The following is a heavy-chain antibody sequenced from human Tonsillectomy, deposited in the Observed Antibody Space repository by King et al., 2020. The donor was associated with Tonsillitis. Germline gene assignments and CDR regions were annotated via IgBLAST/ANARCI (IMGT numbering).Heavy chain of an antibody. CDR2: ISQDGSEK. V-gene: IGHV3-7*03. Sequence: VQLVESGGGLVQPGGSLRLSCAASGFTFSNYWMSWVRQASGKGLEWVASISQDGSEKYYVDSVKGRFTISRDIAKNSLFLQMNSLRAEDTAVYYCARDERWGQGTLVTVSS. J-gene: IGHJ4*02. CDR1: GFTFSNYW. CDR3: ARDER.